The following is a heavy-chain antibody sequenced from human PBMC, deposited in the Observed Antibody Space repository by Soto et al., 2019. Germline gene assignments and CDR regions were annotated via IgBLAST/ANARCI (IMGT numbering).Heavy chain of an antibody. CDR2: IGYDGNNK. CDR3: ASDLQGLGSFYSPHY. CDR1: GFTFSNYG. Sequence: QVQLVESGGGVVQPGRSLRLSCAASGFTFSNYGMHWVRQAPGKGLEWVAVIGYDGNNKYYADSVKGRFTISRDNSKNKLYLHRTSLRAVETAVYYCASDLQGLGSFYSPHYWGQGTLVTVSS. D-gene: IGHD3-10*01. J-gene: IGHJ4*02. V-gene: IGHV3-33*01.